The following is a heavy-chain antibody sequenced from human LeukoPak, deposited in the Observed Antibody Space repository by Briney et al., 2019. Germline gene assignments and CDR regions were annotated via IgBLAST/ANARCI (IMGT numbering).Heavy chain of an antibody. CDR2: ISGSGGST. CDR1: GFTFSSYA. V-gene: IGHV3-23*01. Sequence: GGSLRLSCAASGFTFSSYAMSWVRQAPGKGLEWVSAISGSGGSTYYADSVKGRLTISRDNSKNTLYLQMNSLRAEDTAVYYCAKAPGPTIFGVVIWFDPWGQGTLVTVSS. D-gene: IGHD3-3*01. CDR3: AKAPGPTIFGVVIWFDP. J-gene: IGHJ5*02.